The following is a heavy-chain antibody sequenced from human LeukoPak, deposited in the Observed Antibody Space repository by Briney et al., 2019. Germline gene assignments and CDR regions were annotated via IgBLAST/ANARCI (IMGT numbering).Heavy chain of an antibody. CDR1: GGTFSSYA. CDR2: VIPIFGTA. CDR3: ARGKLTKYFQH. D-gene: IGHD1-7*01. Sequence: SVKVSCKASGGTFSSYAISWARQAPGQGLEWMGGVIPIFGTANYAQKFQGRVTITADKSTSTAYMELSSLRSEDTAVYYCARGKLTKYFQHWGQGTLVTVSS. V-gene: IGHV1-69*06. J-gene: IGHJ1*01.